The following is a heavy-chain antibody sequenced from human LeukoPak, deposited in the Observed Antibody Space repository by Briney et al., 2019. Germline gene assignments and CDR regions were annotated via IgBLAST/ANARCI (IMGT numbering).Heavy chain of an antibody. J-gene: IGHJ4*02. CDR2: ISGDGGST. CDR1: GFTFDDYA. V-gene: IGHV3-43*02. CDR3: AKDIRDGYHPGY. Sequence: GAPLRLSCAASGFTFDDYAMHWVRQAPGKGLELVFLISGDGGSTYYADSVKGRFTISRDNSKNSLYLQMNSLRTEDTALYYCAKDIRDGYHPGYWGQGTLVTVSS. D-gene: IGHD5-24*01.